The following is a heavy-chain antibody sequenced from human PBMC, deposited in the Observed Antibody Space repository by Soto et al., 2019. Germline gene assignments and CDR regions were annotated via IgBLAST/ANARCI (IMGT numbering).Heavy chain of an antibody. CDR1: GFTSSDHY. J-gene: IGHJ3*01. CDR2: SRSKTHSYTT. Sequence: EVQLVESGGGLVQPEGSLRLSCAASGFTSSDHYMDWVRQAPGKGLEWVGRSRSKTHSYTTSYAASVEGRFTISRDESKNSLYLQMNSLKTEDTAVYFCARDHFCSSTNCVRGFDLWGQGTMVTVSS. D-gene: IGHD2-2*01. CDR3: ARDHFCSSTNCVRGFDL. V-gene: IGHV3-72*01.